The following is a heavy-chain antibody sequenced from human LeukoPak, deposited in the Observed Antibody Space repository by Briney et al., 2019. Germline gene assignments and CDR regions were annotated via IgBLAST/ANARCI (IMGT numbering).Heavy chain of an antibody. D-gene: IGHD3-10*01. J-gene: IGHJ4*02. V-gene: IGHV3-74*01. CDR1: RFSFSSYW. CDR2: VKSDGSNP. CDR3: ARDIVSGSGSLDY. Sequence: GGSLKLSCAASRFSFSSYWMHRVRQAPGKGLVWVSRVKSDGSNPSYADSVKGRFTISRDNAENMLYLQMNTLGAEDTAVYYCARDIVSGSGSLDYWGQGTLVTVSS.